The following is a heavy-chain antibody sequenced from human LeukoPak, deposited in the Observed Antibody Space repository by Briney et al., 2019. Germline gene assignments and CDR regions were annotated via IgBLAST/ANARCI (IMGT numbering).Heavy chain of an antibody. Sequence: ASVKVSCKASGYTFTSYGISWVRQAPGQGLEWMGWISAYNGNTNYAQKLQGRVTMTTDTSTSTAYMELRSLRSDDTAVYYCARDPAIRLLGGFDPWGQGTLVTVSS. D-gene: IGHD2-21*01. V-gene: IGHV1-18*01. CDR2: ISAYNGNT. CDR3: ARDPAIRLLGGFDP. J-gene: IGHJ5*02. CDR1: GYTFTSYG.